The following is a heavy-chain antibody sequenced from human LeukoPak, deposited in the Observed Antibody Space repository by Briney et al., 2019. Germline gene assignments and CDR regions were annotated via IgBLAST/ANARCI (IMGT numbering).Heavy chain of an antibody. D-gene: IGHD1-26*01. CDR1: GLTFSDHY. CDR2: IRNKATSYTT. CDR3: AREWDSGSDYLGYFDY. Sequence: HAGRSLRLSRAASGLTFSDHYMDCVRQPPRNGMEWVGRIRNKATSYTTEYAASVKGRFTISRNDSKNSLYLHMNSLKCEDTAVYYCAREWDSGSDYLGYFDYWGQGRLVAVCS. J-gene: IGHJ4*02. V-gene: IGHV3-72*01.